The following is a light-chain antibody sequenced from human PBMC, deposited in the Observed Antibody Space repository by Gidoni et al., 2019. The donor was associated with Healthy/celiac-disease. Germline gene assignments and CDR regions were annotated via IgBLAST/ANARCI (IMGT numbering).Light chain of an antibody. CDR1: QSISSW. Sequence: DIQMTQSPSTLSASVGDRVTITCLASQSISSWLAWYQQKPGKAPKLLIYKASSLESGVPSRFSGSGSGTEFTLTMSSLQPDDFATYYCQQYNSYSYTFGQGTKLEIK. V-gene: IGKV1-5*03. CDR2: KAS. CDR3: QQYNSYSYT. J-gene: IGKJ2*01.